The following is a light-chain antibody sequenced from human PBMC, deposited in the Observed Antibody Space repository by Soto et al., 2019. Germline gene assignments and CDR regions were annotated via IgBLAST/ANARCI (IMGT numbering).Light chain of an antibody. CDR3: GSYTSTDSLI. CDR2: EVT. Sequence: QSALTQPASVSGSTGQSITISCTGSRNDVGGYNFVSWYQQHPGKAPKLLIYEVTHRPSGISDRFSGSRSGNTASLTISGLQPEDEADYYCGSYTSTDSLIFGGGTKLTVL. J-gene: IGLJ2*01. CDR1: RNDVGGYNF. V-gene: IGLV2-14*01.